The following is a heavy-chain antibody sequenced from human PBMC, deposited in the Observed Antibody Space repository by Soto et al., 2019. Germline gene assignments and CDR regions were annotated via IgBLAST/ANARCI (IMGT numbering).Heavy chain of an antibody. Sequence: PGGSLRLSCAASGFTFSSYAMHWVRQAPGKGLEWVAVISYDGSNKYYADSVKGRFTISRDNSKNTLYLQMNSLRAEDTAVYYCARERLAQDSLYGVGYYYYGMDVWGQGTTVTVSS. CDR2: ISYDGSNK. V-gene: IGHV3-30-3*01. CDR1: GFTFSSYA. D-gene: IGHD4-17*01. J-gene: IGHJ6*02. CDR3: ARERLAQDSLYGVGYYYYGMDV.